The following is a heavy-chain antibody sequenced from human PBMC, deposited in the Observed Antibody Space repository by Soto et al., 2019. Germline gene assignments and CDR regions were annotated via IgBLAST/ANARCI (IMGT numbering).Heavy chain of an antibody. Sequence: QPGGSLRLSCAASGFTVSINYMSWVRQAPGKGLEWVSVIYSGGSTYYADSVKGRFTISRDNSKNTLYLQMNSLRAEDTAVYYCARDSATYYDSXGYSGRYYFDYWGQGTLVTVSS. D-gene: IGHD3-22*01. CDR1: GFTVSINY. CDR3: ARDSATYYDSXGYSGRYYFDY. V-gene: IGHV3-66*01. CDR2: IYSGGST. J-gene: IGHJ4*02.